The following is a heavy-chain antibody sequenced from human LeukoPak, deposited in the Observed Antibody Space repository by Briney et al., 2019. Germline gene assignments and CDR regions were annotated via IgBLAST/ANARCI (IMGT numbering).Heavy chain of an antibody. D-gene: IGHD3-16*01. V-gene: IGHV4-59*01. CDR2: IYYSGST. J-gene: IGHJ4*02. CDR3: AREPKGGNFDY. CDR1: GGSISSYY. Sequence: SETLSLTCTVSGGSISSYYWSWIRQPPGKGLEWIGYIYYSGSTNYNPSLKSRVTISVDTSKNQFSLKLSSVTAADTAVYYCAREPKGGNFDYWGQGTLVTVSS.